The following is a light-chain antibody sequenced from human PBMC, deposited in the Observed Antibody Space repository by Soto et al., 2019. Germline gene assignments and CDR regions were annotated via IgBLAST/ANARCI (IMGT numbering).Light chain of an antibody. CDR3: QQGHTSPLT. CDR1: QSISSE. J-gene: IGKJ2*01. CDR2: VAS. Sequence: EIVITQSPATLSVAPGERATLPGRARQSISSELAWYPQRPGQPPRLLIYVASTRATGVPDRFTGSGSGSDFNLPISGLQSEDFEVYYCQQGHTSPLTFGQGTRLAI. V-gene: IGKV3-15*01.